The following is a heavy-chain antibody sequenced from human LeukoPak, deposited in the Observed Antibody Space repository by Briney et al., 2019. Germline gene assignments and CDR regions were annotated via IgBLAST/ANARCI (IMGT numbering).Heavy chain of an antibody. CDR2: IKQDGSEK. J-gene: IGHJ3*02. V-gene: IGHV3-7*01. D-gene: IGHD1-26*01. Sequence: PGGSLRLSCAASGFTFSSYWMSWVRQAPGKGLEWVANIKQDGSEKYYVDSVKGRFTISRDNAKNSLYLQMNSLRAEDTAVYYCARGAGELLSLGDASDIWGQGTMVTVSS. CDR1: GFTFSSYW. CDR3: ARGAGELLSLGDASDI.